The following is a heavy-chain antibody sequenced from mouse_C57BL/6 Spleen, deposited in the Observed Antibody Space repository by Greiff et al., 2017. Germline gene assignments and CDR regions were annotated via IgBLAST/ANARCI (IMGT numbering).Heavy chain of an antibody. Sequence: EVQLQQSGTVLARPGASVKMSCKTSGYTFTSYWMHWVKQRPGQGLEWIGALYPGNSDTSYNQKFKGKAKLTAVTSASTAYMELSSLTNEDSAVYYCTRSYGNYVWYFDVWGTGTTVTVSS. CDR3: TRSYGNYVWYFDV. J-gene: IGHJ1*03. V-gene: IGHV1-5*01. D-gene: IGHD2-1*01. CDR1: GYTFTSYW. CDR2: LYPGNSDT.